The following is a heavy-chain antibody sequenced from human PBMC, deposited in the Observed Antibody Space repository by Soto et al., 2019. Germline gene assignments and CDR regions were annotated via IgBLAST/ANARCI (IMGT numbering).Heavy chain of an antibody. CDR3: ARGSTDSYPGSRIFHF. CDR2: ITDTGGDA. J-gene: IGHJ4*02. CDR1: GLTFGSRA. V-gene: IGHV3-23*01. Sequence: VGSLRLSCVASGLTFGSRAMTWVRQAPGEGLQWVSTITDTGGDAKYADSVRGRFVISRDNSKKTLYLQMTSLTAEDSAMYYCARGSTDSYPGSRIFHFWGPGTLLTVYS. D-gene: IGHD3-10*01.